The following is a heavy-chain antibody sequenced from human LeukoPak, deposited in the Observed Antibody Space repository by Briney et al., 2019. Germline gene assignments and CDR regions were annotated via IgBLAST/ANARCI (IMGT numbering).Heavy chain of an antibody. V-gene: IGHV3-30*04. J-gene: IGHJ6*03. CDR2: ISYDGSNK. CDR1: GFTFSFYA. Sequence: GGSLRLSCAASGFTFSFYAMHWVRQAPGKGLEWGAVISYDGSNKYYADSVKGRFTISRDNSKNTLYLQMNSLRAEDTAVYYCARDGRYFDWLLEMGYYYYYYMDVWGKGTTVTVS. D-gene: IGHD3-9*01. CDR3: ARDGRYFDWLLEMGYYYYYYMDV.